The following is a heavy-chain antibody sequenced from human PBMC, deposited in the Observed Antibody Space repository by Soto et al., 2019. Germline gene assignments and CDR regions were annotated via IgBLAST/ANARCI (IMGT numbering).Heavy chain of an antibody. Sequence: VKVSCKAPGGTFSTYAISWVRQAPGQGLEWMGRIIPILGIANYAQKFQGRATITADKSTSTAYIELSSLRSEDTAVYYFARDGDHDYGDSITSGMDVWGQGTTVTVSS. CDR3: ARDGDHDYGDSITSGMDV. CDR1: GGTFSTYA. V-gene: IGHV1-69*04. D-gene: IGHD4-17*01. J-gene: IGHJ6*02. CDR2: IIPILGIA.